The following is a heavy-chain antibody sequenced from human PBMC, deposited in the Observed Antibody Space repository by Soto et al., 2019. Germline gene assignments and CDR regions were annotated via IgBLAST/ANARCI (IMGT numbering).Heavy chain of an antibody. V-gene: IGHV1-18*01. CDR2: MSTYTGNT. J-gene: IGHJ6*02. Sequence: QVHLVQSGAEAKKPGASVKVSCKASGYTFTNYDSNWVRQAPGQGLEWMGWMSTYTGNTNYAQKLQGRVTMTTDTSTSTAYLELTSLRSDDTAVYYCARGYYYGSGRPTPGGMDVWGQGTTVTVSS. CDR3: ARGYYYGSGRPTPGGMDV. D-gene: IGHD3-10*01. CDR1: GYTFTNYD.